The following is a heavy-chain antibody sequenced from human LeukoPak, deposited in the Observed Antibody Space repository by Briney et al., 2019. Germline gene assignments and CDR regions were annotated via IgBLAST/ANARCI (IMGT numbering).Heavy chain of an antibody. V-gene: IGHV4-30-2*01. Sequence: SQTLSLTCAVSGGSISSGGYSWSWIRQPPGKGLEWIGYIYHTGSTYYNPSLKSRVTISVDTSKNQFSLKLSSVTAADTAVYYCARDAILWFGEKNGWFDPWGQGTLVTVSS. D-gene: IGHD3-10*01. CDR1: GGSISSGGYS. CDR3: ARDAILWFGEKNGWFDP. J-gene: IGHJ5*02. CDR2: IYHTGST.